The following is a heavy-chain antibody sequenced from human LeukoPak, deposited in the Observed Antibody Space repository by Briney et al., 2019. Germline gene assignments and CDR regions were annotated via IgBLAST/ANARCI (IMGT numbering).Heavy chain of an antibody. J-gene: IGHJ4*02. CDR3: ARGSRAVPDFDY. Sequence: PSETLSLTCTVSGGSISSSSYYWGWIRQPPGKGLEWIGSIYYSGSTYYNPSLKSRVTISVDTSKNQFSLKLSSVTAADTAVYYCARGSRAVPDFDYWGQGTLVTVSS. CDR2: IYYSGST. V-gene: IGHV4-39*07. CDR1: GGSISSSSYY. D-gene: IGHD2-2*01.